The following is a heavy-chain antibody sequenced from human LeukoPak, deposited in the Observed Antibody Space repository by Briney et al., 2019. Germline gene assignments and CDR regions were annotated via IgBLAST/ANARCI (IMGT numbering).Heavy chain of an antibody. D-gene: IGHD4-17*01. J-gene: IGHJ4*02. CDR1: GFTFRHYW. CDR2: MNGDGREK. V-gene: IGHV3-7*01. CDR3: ATDDYGPAGY. Sequence: PGWSLRLSCAASGFTFRHYWMSWVRQAPGKGLEWVANMNGDGREKYYVDSVRGRFTISRDNAKNSLYLQMNSLRVEDTAVYYCATDDYGPAGYGGQGTLVTVSS.